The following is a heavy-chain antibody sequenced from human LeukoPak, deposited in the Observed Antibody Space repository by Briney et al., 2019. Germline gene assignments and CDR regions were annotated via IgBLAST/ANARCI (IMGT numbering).Heavy chain of an antibody. CDR1: GFTFSSYE. CDR2: ISSSGSTM. Sequence: PGGSLRLSCVASGFTFSSYEMNWVRQAPGKGLEWVSYISSSGSTMCYADSLKGRFTIFRDNAKNSLHLQMNSLRAEDTAVYYCARGSEQLYNWFDPWGQGTLVTVSA. D-gene: IGHD6-6*01. CDR3: ARGSEQLYNWFDP. V-gene: IGHV3-48*03. J-gene: IGHJ5*02.